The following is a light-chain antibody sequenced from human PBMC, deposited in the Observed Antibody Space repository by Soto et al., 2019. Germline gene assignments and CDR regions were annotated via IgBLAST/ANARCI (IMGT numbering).Light chain of an antibody. CDR3: GAWDDSLSALFV. CDR1: SSNIGSNT. Sequence: QPVLTQPPSASGTPGQRVTISCSGSSSNIGSNTVNWYQQFPDTAPKLLIYNDNQRPSGVPDRFSGSKSGTSASLAISGLRSEDEVDYYCGAWDDSLSALFVFGTGTKLTVL. CDR2: NDN. V-gene: IGLV1-44*01. J-gene: IGLJ1*01.